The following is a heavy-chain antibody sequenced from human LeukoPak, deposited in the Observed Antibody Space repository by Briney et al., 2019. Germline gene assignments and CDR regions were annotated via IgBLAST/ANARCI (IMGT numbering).Heavy chain of an antibody. V-gene: IGHV5-51*01. CDR3: ARSTGSGSYRGAFDP. D-gene: IGHD3-10*01. CDR2: IYPADSDT. J-gene: IGHJ5*02. Sequence: GESLKISCKGSGYSFTNYGLGWVRQMPGKGLEWMGIIYPADSDTRYSPSFQGQVTISADKSISTAYLQWSSLKASDTATYYCARSTGSGSYRGAFDPWGQGTLVTVSS. CDR1: GYSFTNYG.